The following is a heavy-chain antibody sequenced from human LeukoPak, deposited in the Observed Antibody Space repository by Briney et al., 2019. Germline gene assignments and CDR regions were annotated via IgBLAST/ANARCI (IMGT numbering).Heavy chain of an antibody. D-gene: IGHD3-10*01. V-gene: IGHV4-39*01. CDR1: GGSISSSSYY. Sequence: ASETLSLTCTVSGGSISSSSYYWGWIRQPPGKGLEWIGSIYYSGSTYYNPSLKSRVTISVDTSKNQFSLKLSSVTAADTAVYYCARLSIVWFGEFDYWGQGTLVTVSS. CDR2: IYYSGST. CDR3: ARLSIVWFGEFDY. J-gene: IGHJ4*02.